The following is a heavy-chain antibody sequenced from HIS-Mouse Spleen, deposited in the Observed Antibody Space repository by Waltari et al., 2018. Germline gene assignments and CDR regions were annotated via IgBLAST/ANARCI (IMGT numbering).Heavy chain of an antibody. CDR2: IYYSGST. Sequence: QLQLQESGPGLVKPPETLSLTCPVPGGPLSSKSYFWGWIRQPPGKGLEWIGGIYYSGSTYYNPSLKSRVTISVDTSKNQFSLKLSSVTAADTAVYYCAREIPYSSSWYDWYFDLWGRGTLVTVSS. V-gene: IGHV4-39*07. CDR1: GGPLSSKSYF. J-gene: IGHJ2*01. D-gene: IGHD6-13*01. CDR3: AREIPYSSSWYDWYFDL.